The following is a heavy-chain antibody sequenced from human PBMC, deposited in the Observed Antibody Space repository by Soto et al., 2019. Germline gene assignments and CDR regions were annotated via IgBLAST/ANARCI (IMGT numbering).Heavy chain of an antibody. CDR3: ARGPGGFGEFSLDY. D-gene: IGHD3-10*01. CDR2: IIPSSGST. Sequence: QVHLVQSGAEVKKAGASVKVSCKASGYTFTAYYMHWVRQVAGQGVEWMGWIIPSSGSTNYAQKFQGRVTMTRDTSIATAYMELSRLTSDDTAVYFCARGPGGFGEFSLDYWGQGTLVTVSS. CDR1: GYTFTAYY. V-gene: IGHV1-2*02. J-gene: IGHJ4*02.